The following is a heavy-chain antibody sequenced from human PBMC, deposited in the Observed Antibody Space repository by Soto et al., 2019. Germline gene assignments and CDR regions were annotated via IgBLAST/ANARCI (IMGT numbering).Heavy chain of an antibody. J-gene: IGHJ6*02. D-gene: IGHD1-26*01. V-gene: IGHV4-59*01. CDR3: AKFSGSSYYYGMDV. CDR1: GGSISSYY. CDR2: IYYSGST. Sequence: QVQLQESGPGLVKPSETLSLTCTVSGGSISSYYWSWIRQPPGKGLEWIGYIYYSGSTNYNPSLKSRVTISVDTSKNQFSLKLSSVTAADTAVYYCAKFSGSSYYYGMDVWGQGTTVTVSS.